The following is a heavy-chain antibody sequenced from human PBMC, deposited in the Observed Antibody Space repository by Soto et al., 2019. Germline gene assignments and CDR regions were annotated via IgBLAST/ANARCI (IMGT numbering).Heavy chain of an antibody. D-gene: IGHD3-10*01. CDR1: GGSISSGGYY. V-gene: IGHV4-31*03. CDR2: IYYSGST. CDR3: ARGPGSYCSYYFYYGMDV. Sequence: SETMSLTCTVSGGSISSGGYYWSWIRQHPGKGLEWIGYIYYSGSTYYNPSLKSRVTISGDTSKNQFSRRLSSVTAADRAVYYCARGPGSYCSYYFYYGMDVWGQGTTVTVSS. J-gene: IGHJ6*02.